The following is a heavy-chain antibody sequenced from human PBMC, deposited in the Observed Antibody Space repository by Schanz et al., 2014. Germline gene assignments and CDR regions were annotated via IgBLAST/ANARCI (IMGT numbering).Heavy chain of an antibody. Sequence: QVHLVQSGAEVKKPGSSVKVSCKASGGTFSSDTFSWVRQAPGQGLEWMGRIIPVLAIADYAQKFQGRVTMTTDTSTSTSYMELTSLRFDDTAVYYCARDFSAYVGNYFDYWGQGTLXTVSS. D-gene: IGHD5-12*01. CDR2: IIPVLAIA. CDR1: GGTFSSDT. CDR3: ARDFSAYVGNYFDY. V-gene: IGHV1-69*08. J-gene: IGHJ4*02.